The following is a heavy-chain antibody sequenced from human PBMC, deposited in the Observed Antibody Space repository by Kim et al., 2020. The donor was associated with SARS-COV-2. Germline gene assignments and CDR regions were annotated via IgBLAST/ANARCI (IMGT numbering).Heavy chain of an antibody. J-gene: IGHJ3*02. D-gene: IGHD4-17*01. CDR2: IYPGDSDT. Sequence: GESLKISCKGSGYSFTSYWIGWVRQMPGKGLEWMGIIYPGDSDTRYSPSFQGQVTISADKSISTAYLQWSSLKASDTAMYYCARTEHDYGDYVWAFDIWGQGTMVTVSS. CDR3: ARTEHDYGDYVWAFDI. CDR1: GYSFTSYW. V-gene: IGHV5-51*01.